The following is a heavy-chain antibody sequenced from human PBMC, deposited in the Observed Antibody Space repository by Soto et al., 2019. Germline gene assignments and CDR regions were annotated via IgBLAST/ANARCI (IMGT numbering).Heavy chain of an antibody. Sequence: QVQLVQSGAEMKKPWASVKLSCKTSGINYNTYAIHWVRQAPGQGLEWMGWINAGNGDTRYSQNFQGRVTLTRDTSASTVCMDLDSLKSEDTGVYYCARAISGYVTWGQGTLVTVSS. J-gene: IGHJ4*02. CDR3: ARAISGYVT. CDR1: GINYNTYA. V-gene: IGHV1-3*01. CDR2: INAGNGDT. D-gene: IGHD5-12*01.